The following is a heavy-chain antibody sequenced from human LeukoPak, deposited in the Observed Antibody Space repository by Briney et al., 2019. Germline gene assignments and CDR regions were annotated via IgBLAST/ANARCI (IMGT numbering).Heavy chain of an antibody. D-gene: IGHD3-10*01. CDR1: GFTFDDYA. Sequence: PGRSLRLSCAASGFTFDDYAMPWVRQAPGKGLEWVSGISWNSGSIGYADSVKGRFTISRDNAKNSLYLQMNSLRAEDTALYYCAKGRSNSILYYFDYWGQGTLVTVSS. CDR3: AKGRSNSILYYFDY. V-gene: IGHV3-9*01. CDR2: ISWNSGSI. J-gene: IGHJ4*02.